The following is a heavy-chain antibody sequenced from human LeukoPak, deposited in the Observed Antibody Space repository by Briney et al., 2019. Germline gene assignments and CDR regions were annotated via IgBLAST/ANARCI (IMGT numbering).Heavy chain of an antibody. J-gene: IGHJ6*03. V-gene: IGHV1-2*02. Sequence: ASVKVSCTASGYTFTGYYMHWVRQAPGQGLEWMGWINPNSGGTNYAQKFQGRVTMTRDTSISTAYMELSRLRSDDTAVYYCARDRWIQLWSPLSDYYYMDVWGKGTTVTVSS. CDR3: ARDRWIQLWSPLSDYYYMDV. D-gene: IGHD5-18*01. CDR2: INPNSGGT. CDR1: GYTFTGYY.